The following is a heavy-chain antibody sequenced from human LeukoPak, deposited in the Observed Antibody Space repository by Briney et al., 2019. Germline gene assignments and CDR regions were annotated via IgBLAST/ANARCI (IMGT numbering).Heavy chain of an antibody. J-gene: IGHJ4*02. Sequence: GGSLRLSCAASGFTFSSYAMSWGRQAPGKGLEWVSAISGSGGSTYNADSVKGRFTISRDNSKNTLYLQMNSLRAEDTAVYYCAKRGTYGDYVGYYFDYWGQGTLVTVSS. D-gene: IGHD4-17*01. CDR2: ISGSGGST. CDR1: GFTFSSYA. V-gene: IGHV3-23*01. CDR3: AKRGTYGDYVGYYFDY.